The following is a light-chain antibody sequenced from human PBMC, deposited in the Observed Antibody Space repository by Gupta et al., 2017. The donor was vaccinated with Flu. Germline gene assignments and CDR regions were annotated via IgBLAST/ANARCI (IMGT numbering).Light chain of an antibody. CDR1: KNICSY. CDR2: AAS. V-gene: IGKV1-9*01. Sequence: GDRVSSPCLASKNICSYLAWYQQKPGQAPKLLIYAASTLATGVPARFSGSGSGTEFTLTISSLEPEDFAVYYCQQLKRYPLTFGGGTKVEIK. J-gene: IGKJ4*01. CDR3: QQLKRYPLT.